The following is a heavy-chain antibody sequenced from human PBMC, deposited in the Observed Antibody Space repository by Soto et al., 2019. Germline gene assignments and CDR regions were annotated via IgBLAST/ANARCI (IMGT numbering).Heavy chain of an antibody. V-gene: IGHV1-69*02. D-gene: IGHD2-15*01. CDR3: AVLLHHFDS. Sequence: QVHLVQSGSEVKKPGSSVKVSCQASGGNFNSYTISWVRQAPGQGLEWMGRIIPLLDMANYAQKFQDRVTITADKSTRTAYMELTSLRSDDTAVYYCAVLLHHFDSWGQGTLVNVYS. J-gene: IGHJ4*02. CDR2: IIPLLDMA. CDR1: GGNFNSYT.